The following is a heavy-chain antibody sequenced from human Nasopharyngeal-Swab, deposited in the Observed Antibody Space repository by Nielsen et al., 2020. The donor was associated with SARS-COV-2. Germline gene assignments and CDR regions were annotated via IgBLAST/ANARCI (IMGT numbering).Heavy chain of an antibody. J-gene: IGHJ4*02. CDR1: GFTFSYYW. CDR3: ARSRIDY. CDR2: IKQDGSEK. V-gene: IGHV3-7*01. Sequence: GESLKISCAASGFTFSYYWMSWVRQAPGKGLEWVANIKQDGSEKYYVDSVKGRFTISRDNAKNSVYLQMNSLRGEDTAVYYCARSRIDYWGQGTLVTVSS.